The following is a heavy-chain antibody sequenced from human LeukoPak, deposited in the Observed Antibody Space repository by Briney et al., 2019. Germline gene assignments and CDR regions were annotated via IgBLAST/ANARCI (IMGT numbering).Heavy chain of an antibody. J-gene: IGHJ5*02. CDR2: IYPSGST. CDR3: ARDLSNRMVRGVIFWFDP. CDR1: GGSISSYY. D-gene: IGHD3-10*01. Sequence: SETLSLTCTVSGGSISSYYWSWIRQPAGKGLEWIGRIYPSGSTNYNPSLKSRVTMSVDTSKNQFSLKLSSVTAADTAVYYCARDLSNRMVRGVIFWFDPWGQGTLVTVSS. V-gene: IGHV4-4*07.